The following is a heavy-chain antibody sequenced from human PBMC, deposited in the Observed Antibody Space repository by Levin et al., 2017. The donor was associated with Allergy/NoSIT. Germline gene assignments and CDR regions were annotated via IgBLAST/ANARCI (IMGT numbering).Heavy chain of an antibody. CDR2: IYYSGST. CDR1: GGSISSGGYY. D-gene: IGHD1-1*01. J-gene: IGHJ4*02. CDR3: ARGWVPYFDY. V-gene: IGHV4-31*03. Sequence: SETLSLTCTVSGGSISSGGYYWSWIRQHPGKGLEWIGYIYYSGSTYYNPSLKSRVTISVDTSKNQFSLKLSSVTAADTAVYYCARGWVPYFDYWGQGTLVTVSS.